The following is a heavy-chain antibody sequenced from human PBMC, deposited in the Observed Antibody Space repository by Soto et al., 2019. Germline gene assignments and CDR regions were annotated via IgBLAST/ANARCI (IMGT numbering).Heavy chain of an antibody. Sequence: SSETLSLTCTVSGGSISSSSYYWGWIRQPPGKGLEWIGSIYYSGSTYYNPSLKSRVTISVDTSKNQLSLKLSSVTAADTAVYYCARPHDYGDPYWYFDLWGRGTLVTVSS. CDR3: ARPHDYGDPYWYFDL. CDR1: GGSISSSSYY. D-gene: IGHD4-17*01. CDR2: IYYSGST. J-gene: IGHJ2*01. V-gene: IGHV4-39*01.